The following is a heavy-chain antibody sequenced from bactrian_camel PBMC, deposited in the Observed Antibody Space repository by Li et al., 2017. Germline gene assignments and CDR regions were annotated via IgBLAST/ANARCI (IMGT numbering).Heavy chain of an antibody. D-gene: IGHD1*01. CDR3: ATDRAELGYRY. CDR2: ITSHDGDGK. CDR1: GFTFSSNW. J-gene: IGHJ4*01. V-gene: IGHV3S1*01. Sequence: HVQLVESGGGLVQPGGSLRVSCATSGFTFSSNWMYWVRQAPGRGLEWVSSITSHDGDGKYYADSSKGRFTISRDNAKNTVSLQMNSLKSEDTALYYCATDRAELGYRYWGQGTQVTVS.